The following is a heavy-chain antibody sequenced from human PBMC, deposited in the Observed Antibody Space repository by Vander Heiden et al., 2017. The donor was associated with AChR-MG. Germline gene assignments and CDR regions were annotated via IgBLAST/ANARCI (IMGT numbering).Heavy chain of an antibody. CDR2: INPNSGGT. J-gene: IGHJ5*02. CDR3: ARDRGITFGGVIVR. CDR1: GYTFTGYY. Sequence: QVQLVHSGAEVKKPGASVKVSCKPSGYTFTGYYMHWVRQAPGQGLEWMGRINPNSGGTNYAQKFQGRVTMTRDTSISTAYMELSRLRSDDTAVYYCARDRGITFGGVIVRWGQGTLVTVSS. D-gene: IGHD3-16*01. V-gene: IGHV1-2*06.